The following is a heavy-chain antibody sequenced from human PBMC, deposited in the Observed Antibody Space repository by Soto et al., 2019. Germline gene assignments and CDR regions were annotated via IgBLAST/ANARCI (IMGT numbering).Heavy chain of an antibody. CDR2: IWYDGSNK. V-gene: IGHV3-33*01. CDR1: GFTFSSYG. CDR3: ARGGYSYGSLLYYYGMDV. Sequence: GGSLRLSCAASGFTFSSYGMRWVRQVPGKGLEWVAVIWYDGSNKYYADSVKGRFTISRDNSKNTLYLQMNSLRAEDTAVYYCARGGYSYGSLLYYYGMDVWGQGTTVTVSS. D-gene: IGHD5-18*01. J-gene: IGHJ6*02.